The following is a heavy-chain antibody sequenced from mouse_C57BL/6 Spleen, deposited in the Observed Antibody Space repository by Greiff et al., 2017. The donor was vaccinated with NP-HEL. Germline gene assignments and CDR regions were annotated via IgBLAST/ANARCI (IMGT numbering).Heavy chain of an antibody. J-gene: IGHJ1*03. Sequence: DVKLVESGGGLVKPGGSLKLSCAASGFTFSSYAMSWVRQTPEKRLEWVATISDGGSYTYYPDNVKGRFTISRDNAKNNLYLQMSHLKSEDTAMYYCARERDYGSSYWYFDVWGTGTTVTVSS. CDR3: ARERDYGSSYWYFDV. D-gene: IGHD1-1*01. V-gene: IGHV5-4*01. CDR1: GFTFSSYA. CDR2: ISDGGSYT.